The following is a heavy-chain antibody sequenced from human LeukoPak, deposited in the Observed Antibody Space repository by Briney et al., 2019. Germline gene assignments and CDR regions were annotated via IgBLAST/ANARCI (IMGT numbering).Heavy chain of an antibody. CDR3: ARDFALGVDFGSGPNYYPVFDS. J-gene: IGHJ4*02. CDR2: INWDTGDT. Sequence: GGSLRLSCAASGFIFDDFGMSWVRQAPGKGLEWVSGINWDTGDTGYADSVQGRFTISRDSAKNSLYLHMNNLRAEDTAFYYCARDFALGVDFGSGPNYYPVFDSWGQGTQVTVSS. V-gene: IGHV3-20*04. CDR1: GFIFDDFG. D-gene: IGHD3-3*01.